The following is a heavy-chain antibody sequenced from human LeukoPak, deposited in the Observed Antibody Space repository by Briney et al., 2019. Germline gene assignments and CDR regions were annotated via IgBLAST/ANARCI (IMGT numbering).Heavy chain of an antibody. J-gene: IGHJ5*02. Sequence: PGGSLRLSCAASGFTFSDYYMTWIRQAPGKGLEWVSYISSSGSTIYYADSVKSRFTISRDNAKNSLYLQMNSLRAEDTAVYYCARHKDGGNSIWNWFDPWGQGTLVTVSS. CDR1: GFTFSDYY. D-gene: IGHD4-23*01. CDR2: ISSSGSTI. CDR3: ARHKDGGNSIWNWFDP. V-gene: IGHV3-11*01.